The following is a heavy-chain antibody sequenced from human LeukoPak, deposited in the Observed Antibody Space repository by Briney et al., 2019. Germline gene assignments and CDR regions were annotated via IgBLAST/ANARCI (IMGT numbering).Heavy chain of an antibody. D-gene: IGHD3-22*01. Sequence: ASVTVSFKASGYTFTSYYMHWVRQAPGQGLEWMGIINPSGGSTSYAQKFQGRVTMTRDTSTSTVYMELSSLRSEDTAVYYCARTQSFTYYYDSSGYDAFDIWGQGTMVTVSS. CDR3: ARTQSFTYYYDSSGYDAFDI. CDR1: GYTFTSYY. J-gene: IGHJ3*02. CDR2: INPSGGST. V-gene: IGHV1-46*01.